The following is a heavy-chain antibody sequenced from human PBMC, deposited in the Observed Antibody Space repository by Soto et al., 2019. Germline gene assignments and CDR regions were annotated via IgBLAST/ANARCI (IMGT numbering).Heavy chain of an antibody. CDR1: GYSFPSYW. CDR3: ARFGRGSGSYYYYYGMDV. CDR2: IDPSDSYT. V-gene: IGHV5-10-1*01. D-gene: IGHD3-10*01. Sequence: GESLKIPCQGSGYSFPSYWISRVRQMPGKGLEWMGRIDPSDSYTNNSPSFQGHVTISADKSISTAYLQWSSLKASDTAMYYCARFGRGSGSYYYYYGMDVWGQGTTVTVSS. J-gene: IGHJ6*02.